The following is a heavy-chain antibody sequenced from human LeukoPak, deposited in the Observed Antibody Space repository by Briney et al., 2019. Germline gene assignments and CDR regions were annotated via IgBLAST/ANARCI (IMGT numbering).Heavy chain of an antibody. V-gene: IGHV1-69*04. J-gene: IGHJ4*02. CDR1: GGTFSSYA. Sequence: SVKVSCKASGGTFSSYAISWVRQAPGQGLEWMGRIVPILGIANYAQKFQGRVTITANKSTSTAYMELSSLRSEDTAVYYCARGRDGYGVFIDYWGQGTLVTVSS. D-gene: IGHD5-12*01. CDR3: ARGRDGYGVFIDY. CDR2: IVPILGIA.